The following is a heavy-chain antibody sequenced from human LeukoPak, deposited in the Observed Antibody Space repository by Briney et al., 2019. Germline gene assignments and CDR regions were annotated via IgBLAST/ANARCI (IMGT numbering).Heavy chain of an antibody. J-gene: IGHJ3*02. CDR2: INGGNGNT. V-gene: IGHV1-3*01. Sequence: SVNVSCKASGDTFTSHVMHWMRQAPGQSLEWMGSINGGNGNTEYSQTFQGRVTFTRDTSASTGYMELSSLRSEDTAVYYCATTLIRSNHAFDIWGQGTMVTVSS. CDR3: ATTLIRSNHAFDI. D-gene: IGHD3-3*01. CDR1: GDTFTSHV.